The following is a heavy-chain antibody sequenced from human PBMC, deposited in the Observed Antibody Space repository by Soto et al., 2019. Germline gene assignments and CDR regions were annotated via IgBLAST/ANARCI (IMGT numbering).Heavy chain of an antibody. V-gene: IGHV1-3*01. Sequence: ASVKVSCKASGYTFTTFPIHWVRQAPGQGLEWMGWIHAGNGNTKYSQKFQGRVTITRDTSASTAYMELSSLRSEDTAVYYCATQSNYYYYMDVWGKGTTVTVSS. CDR2: IHAGNGNT. CDR3: ATQSNYYYYMDV. J-gene: IGHJ6*03. CDR1: GYTFTTFP.